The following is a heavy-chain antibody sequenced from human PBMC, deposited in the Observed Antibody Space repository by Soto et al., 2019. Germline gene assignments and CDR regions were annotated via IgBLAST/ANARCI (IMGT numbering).Heavy chain of an antibody. J-gene: IGHJ4*02. CDR2: ISYDGSDK. D-gene: IGHD2-8*02. CDR3: AREYSLAVLAPLH. V-gene: IGHV3-30-3*01. Sequence: PGGSLRLSCAASGFTFSSYAMHWVRQTPGKGLEWVAVISYDGSDKYYADSVKGRFTISRDNSKNTLYLQMNSLRAEDTSVYYCAREYSLAVLAPLHWGQGILVTVSS. CDR1: GFTFSSYA.